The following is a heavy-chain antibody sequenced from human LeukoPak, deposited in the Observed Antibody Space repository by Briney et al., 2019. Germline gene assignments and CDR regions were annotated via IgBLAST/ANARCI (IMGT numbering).Heavy chain of an antibody. CDR2: INTDGSET. Sequence: PGGSLRLSCAASGFTFTSYSMNWVRQAPGKGLEWVANINTDGSETYYVDSVKGRFTISRDNAKKSLSLQMDSLREGDTAIYYCARDPAAWDYWGQGTLVTVSP. J-gene: IGHJ4*02. CDR3: ARDPAAWDY. V-gene: IGHV3-7*01. D-gene: IGHD6-13*01. CDR1: GFTFTSYS.